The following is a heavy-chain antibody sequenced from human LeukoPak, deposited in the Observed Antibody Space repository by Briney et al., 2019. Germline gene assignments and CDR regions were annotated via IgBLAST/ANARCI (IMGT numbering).Heavy chain of an antibody. V-gene: IGHV3-23*01. J-gene: IGHJ4*02. D-gene: IGHD3-22*01. Sequence: GGSLRLSCAASGFTFSSYAMSWVRQAPGKGLEWVSAISGSGGSTYYVDSVKGRFTISRDNSKNTLYLQMNSLRAEDTAVYYCAKDINYYDSSGYYTFDNWSQATLVTVSS. CDR1: GFTFSSYA. CDR3: AKDINYYDSSGYYTFDN. CDR2: ISGSGGST.